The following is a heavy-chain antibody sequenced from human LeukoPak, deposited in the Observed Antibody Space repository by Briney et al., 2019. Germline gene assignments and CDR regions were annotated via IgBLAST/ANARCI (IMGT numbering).Heavy chain of an antibody. V-gene: IGHV3-73*01. D-gene: IGHD3-22*01. CDR2: IRSKANSYAT. J-gene: IGHJ3*02. CDR3: TRYNYDRSGYGAFDI. Sequence: GGSLRLSCAASGFTFSGSAMDWVRQASGKGLEWVGRIRSKANSYATAYAASVKGRFTFSRDDSKNTAYIQMNSLKTEDTAVYYCTRYNYDRSGYGAFDIWGQGTMVTVSS. CDR1: GFTFSGSA.